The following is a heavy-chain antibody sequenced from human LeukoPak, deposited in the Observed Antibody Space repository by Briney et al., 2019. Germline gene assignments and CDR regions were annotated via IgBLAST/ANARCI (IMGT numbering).Heavy chain of an antibody. Sequence: GGSLRLSCAASGFTFSSYSMNWVRQAPGKGLEWVSAISGSGGSTYYADSVKGRFTISRDNSKNTLYLQMNSLRAEDTAVYYCAKTPTGRPATDWGQGTLVTVSS. V-gene: IGHV3-23*01. CDR1: GFTFSSYS. D-gene: IGHD1-14*01. CDR2: ISGSGGST. CDR3: AKTPTGRPATD. J-gene: IGHJ4*02.